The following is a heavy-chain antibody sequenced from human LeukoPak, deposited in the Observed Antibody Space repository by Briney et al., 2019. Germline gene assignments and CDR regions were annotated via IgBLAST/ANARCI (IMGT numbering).Heavy chain of an antibody. CDR3: ARGNREYNWNDVNYFDY. Sequence: SETLSLTCAVYGGSFSGYYWSWIRQPPGKWLEWIGEINHSGSTNYNPSLKSRVTISVDTSKNQFSLKLSSVTAADTAVYYCARGNREYNWNDVNYFDYWGQGTLVTVSS. J-gene: IGHJ4*02. V-gene: IGHV4-34*01. D-gene: IGHD1-20*01. CDR2: INHSGST. CDR1: GGSFSGYY.